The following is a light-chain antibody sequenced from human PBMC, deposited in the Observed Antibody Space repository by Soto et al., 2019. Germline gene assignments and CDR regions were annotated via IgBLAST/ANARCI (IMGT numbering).Light chain of an antibody. CDR1: QGISSY. V-gene: IGKV1-9*01. Sequence: DIQLNQSPSFLSASVGDRVTITCRASQGISSYLAWYQQKPGKAPKLLIYAASTLQSGVPSRFSGSGSGTEFTLTISSLQPEDCATYYCQQLNSYPITFGQGTRLEIK. CDR3: QQLNSYPIT. CDR2: AAS. J-gene: IGKJ5*01.